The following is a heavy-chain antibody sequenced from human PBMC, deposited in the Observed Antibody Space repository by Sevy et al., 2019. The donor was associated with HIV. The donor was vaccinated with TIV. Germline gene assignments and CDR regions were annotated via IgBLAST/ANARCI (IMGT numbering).Heavy chain of an antibody. Sequence: GGSLRLSCAASGFTFSSYSMNWVHQAPGKGLEWVSSIRSSSSYIYYADSVKGRFTISRDNAKNSLYLQMNSLRAEDTAVYYCASEEYYDIPDPWGQGTLVTVSS. D-gene: IGHD3-9*01. J-gene: IGHJ5*02. CDR1: GFTFSSYS. CDR2: IRSSSSYI. V-gene: IGHV3-21*01. CDR3: ASEEYYDIPDP.